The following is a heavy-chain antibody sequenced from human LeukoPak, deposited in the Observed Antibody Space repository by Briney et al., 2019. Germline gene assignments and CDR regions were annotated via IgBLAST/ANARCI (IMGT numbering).Heavy chain of an antibody. CDR1: GFTFSSYG. CDR3: AKDLRESLRFGELLSVNWFDP. J-gene: IGHJ5*02. D-gene: IGHD3-10*01. Sequence: GGSLRLSCAASGFTFSSYGMSWVRQAPGKGLEWVSAISGSGGSTYYADSVKGRFTISRDNFQNMLYLQMNNLRPEDTAVYYCAKDLRESLRFGELLSVNWFDPWGQGTLVTVSS. V-gene: IGHV3-23*01. CDR2: ISGSGGST.